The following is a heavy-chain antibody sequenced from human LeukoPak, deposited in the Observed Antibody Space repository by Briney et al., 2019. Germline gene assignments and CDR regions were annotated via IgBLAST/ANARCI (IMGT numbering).Heavy chain of an antibody. CDR2: IYTSGST. V-gene: IGHV4-61*02. CDR1: GGSISSSSYY. Sequence: SETLSLTCTVSGGSISSSSYYWSWIRQPAGKGLEWIGRIYTSGSTNYNPSLQSRVTISVDTSKNQFSLKLSFVTAADTAVYYCARGVSPGYYYYMDVWGKGTTVTVSS. J-gene: IGHJ6*03. CDR3: ARGVSPGYYYYMDV. D-gene: IGHD3-10*01.